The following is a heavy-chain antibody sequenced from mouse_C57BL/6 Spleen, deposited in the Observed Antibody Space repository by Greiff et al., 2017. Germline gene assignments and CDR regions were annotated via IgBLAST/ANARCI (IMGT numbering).Heavy chain of an antibody. V-gene: IGHV3-6*01. J-gene: IGHJ3*01. CDR2: ISYDGSN. Sequence: ESGPGLVKPSQSLSLTCSVTGYSITSGYYWNWIRQFPGNKLEWMGYISYDGSNNYNPSLKNRISITRDKSKNQFFLKLNSVTTEETATYYCARGGTWFADWGQGTLVTVSA. CDR1: GYSITSGYY. CDR3: ARGGTWFAD.